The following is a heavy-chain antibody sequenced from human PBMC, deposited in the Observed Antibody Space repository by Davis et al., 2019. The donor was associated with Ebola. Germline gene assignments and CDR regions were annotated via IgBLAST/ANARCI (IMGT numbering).Heavy chain of an antibody. CDR1: GFTFSSYS. CDR2: IKQDGSEK. D-gene: IGHD6-13*01. V-gene: IGHV3-7*01. J-gene: IGHJ6*04. Sequence: GESLKISCVASGFTFSSYSMSWVRQAPGKGLEWVANIKQDGSEKYYVDSVKGRFTISRDNAKNSLYLQMNSLRAEDTAVYYCARVLAAAGLYYYYYYGMDVWGKGTTVTVSS. CDR3: ARVLAAAGLYYYYYYGMDV.